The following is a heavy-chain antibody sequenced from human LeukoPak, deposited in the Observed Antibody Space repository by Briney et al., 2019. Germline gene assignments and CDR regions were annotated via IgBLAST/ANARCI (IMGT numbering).Heavy chain of an antibody. CDR3: ARDLGKLRYFDWLLAGYYMDV. CDR1: GYTFTSYA. D-gene: IGHD3-9*01. J-gene: IGHJ6*03. Sequence: ASVKVSCKASGYTFTSYAMNWVRQAPGQGLEWMGWINTNTGNPTYAQGFTGRFVFSLDTSVSTAYLQISSLKAEDTAVYYCARDLGKLRYFDWLLAGYYMDVWGKGTTVTISS. CDR2: INTNTGNP. V-gene: IGHV7-4-1*02.